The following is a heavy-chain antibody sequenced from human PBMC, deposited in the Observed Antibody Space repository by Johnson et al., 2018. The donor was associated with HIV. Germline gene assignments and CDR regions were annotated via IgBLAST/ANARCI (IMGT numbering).Heavy chain of an antibody. D-gene: IGHD2-15*01. J-gene: IGHJ3*02. Sequence: QVQLVESGGGVVQPGRSLRLSCAASGFTFSSYAMHWVRQAPGKGLEWVAVISYDGSNKYYADSMKGRFTISRDNSRNTLYLQMNSLRAEDTAIYYCANSLLLDAFDIWGQGTMVTVSS. CDR1: GFTFSSYA. CDR3: ANSLLLDAFDI. V-gene: IGHV3-30-3*01. CDR2: ISYDGSNK.